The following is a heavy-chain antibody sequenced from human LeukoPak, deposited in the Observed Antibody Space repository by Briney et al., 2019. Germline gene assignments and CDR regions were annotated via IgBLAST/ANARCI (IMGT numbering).Heavy chain of an antibody. V-gene: IGHV4-38-2*02. CDR3: ARGWTTPDSPAGY. Sequence: TPSETQSLTCTVSGYSISSNYYWGWIRQPPGKGLEWIGSISHSGSTFYNPSLKGRVTISVDTSKNQISLRLTSVTAADTAMYYCARGWTTPDSPAGYWGQGTLVTVSS. D-gene: IGHD1-1*01. J-gene: IGHJ4*02. CDR2: ISHSGST. CDR1: GYSISSNYY.